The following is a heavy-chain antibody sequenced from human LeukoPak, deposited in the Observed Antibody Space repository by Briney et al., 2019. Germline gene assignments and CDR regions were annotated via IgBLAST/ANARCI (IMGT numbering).Heavy chain of an antibody. V-gene: IGHV4-39*01. J-gene: IGHJ4*02. CDR1: GGSISSGTYY. CDR3: ARPLNFGSGSPPGY. D-gene: IGHD3-10*01. Sequence: SETLSLTCTVSGGSISSGTYYWGWFRQPPGKGLEWIGSIFYGESTYYNPSLKSRVTLLVDTSKNQFSLTLSSVTAADTAVYYCARPLNFGSGSPPGYWGQGTLVTVSS. CDR2: IFYGEST.